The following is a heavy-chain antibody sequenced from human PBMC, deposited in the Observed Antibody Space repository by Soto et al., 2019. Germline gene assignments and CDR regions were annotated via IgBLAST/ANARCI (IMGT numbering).Heavy chain of an antibody. CDR3: ARGQVVAAQH. CDR1: GGSISSYY. Sequence: PSETLSLTCTVSGGSISSYYWSWIRQPPGKGLEWIGYIYYSGSTNYNPSLKSRVTISVDTSKSQFSLKLSSLTAADTAVYYCARGQVVAAQHWGQGTLVTVSS. J-gene: IGHJ4*02. CDR2: IYYSGST. V-gene: IGHV4-59*12. D-gene: IGHD2-15*01.